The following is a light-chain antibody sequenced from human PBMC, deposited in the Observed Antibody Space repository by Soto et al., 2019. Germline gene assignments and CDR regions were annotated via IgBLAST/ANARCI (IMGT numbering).Light chain of an antibody. J-gene: IGKJ5*01. CDR2: AAS. Sequence: DIQMTQSPSSLSASVGARVTITCLASQSISSYLNWYQQKPGKAPKLLIYAASSLQSGVPSRFSGSGSGTDFTLTISSLQPEDFATYYCQQSYSTPITFGQGTRLEI. V-gene: IGKV1-39*01. CDR3: QQSYSTPIT. CDR1: QSISSY.